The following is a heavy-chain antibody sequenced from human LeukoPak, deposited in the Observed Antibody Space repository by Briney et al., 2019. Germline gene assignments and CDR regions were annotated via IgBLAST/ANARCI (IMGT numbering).Heavy chain of an antibody. J-gene: IGHJ4*02. CDR3: ARDKTNREMATIFSFDY. D-gene: IGHD5-24*01. V-gene: IGHV3-7*01. CDR1: GFTFSSFW. CDR2: IKQDGGEK. Sequence: AGGSLRLSCAASGFTFSSFWMTWVRQAPGKGLEWVANIKQDGGEKYYVDSVKGRFTISRDNAKNSLYLQMNSLRGEDTAVYYCARDKTNREMATIFSFDYWGQGTLVTVSS.